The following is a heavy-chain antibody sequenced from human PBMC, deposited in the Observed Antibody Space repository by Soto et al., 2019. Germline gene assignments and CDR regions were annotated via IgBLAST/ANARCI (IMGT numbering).Heavy chain of an antibody. V-gene: IGHV1-69*13. J-gene: IGHJ6*02. D-gene: IGHD2-2*01. CDR1: GGTFSSYA. CDR3: ARGRSSTSWAFRHYYYYYGMDV. CDR2: IIPIFGTA. Sequence: GASVKVSCKASGGTFSSYAISWVRQAPGQGLEWMGGIIPIFGTANYAQKFQGRVTITADESTSTAYMELSSLRSEDTVVYYCARGRSSTSWAFRHYYYYYGMDVWGQGTTVTVSS.